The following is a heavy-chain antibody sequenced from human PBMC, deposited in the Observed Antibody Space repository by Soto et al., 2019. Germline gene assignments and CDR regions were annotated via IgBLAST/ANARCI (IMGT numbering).Heavy chain of an antibody. V-gene: IGHV1-3*01. CDR2: INAGNGNT. Sequence: GASVKVSCKASGYTFTSYAMHWVRQAPGQRLEWMGWINAGNGNTKYSQKFQGRVTITRDTSASTAYMELSSLRSEDTAVYYCARGPIPRAVAGIGYFDYWGQGTLVTVSS. CDR3: ARGPIPRAVAGIGYFDY. CDR1: GYTFTSYA. D-gene: IGHD6-19*01. J-gene: IGHJ4*02.